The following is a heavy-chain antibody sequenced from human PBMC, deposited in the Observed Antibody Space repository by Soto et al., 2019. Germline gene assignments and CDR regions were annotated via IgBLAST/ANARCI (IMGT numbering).Heavy chain of an antibody. V-gene: IGHV3-7*05. D-gene: IGHD2-8*01. CDR3: ARNGR. CDR1: GFTFNTYW. J-gene: IGHJ4*01. Sequence: EVQLVESGGGLVQPGWSLRLSCAASGFTFNTYWMSCVRQAPGKGLEWVANIKPDGSAKDYVDSVKGRFTISRDNANNSLFLKKHSMRADDTAVYYCARNGRWGHGTYVTVSS. CDR2: IKPDGSAK.